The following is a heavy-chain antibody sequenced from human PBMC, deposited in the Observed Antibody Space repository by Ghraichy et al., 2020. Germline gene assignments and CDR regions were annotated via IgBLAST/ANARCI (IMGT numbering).Heavy chain of an antibody. Sequence: GGSLRLSCAASGFTFSNYAMNWVRQAPGRGLEWVSLISGSGDRTYYADSVKGHFTISRDNSKNTVYLQMNSLRAEDTALYYCAKDRWRTFIGGFDYWGQGSLVTVSS. D-gene: IGHD1-26*01. CDR3: AKDRWRTFIGGFDY. CDR1: GFTFSNYA. CDR2: ISGSGDRT. J-gene: IGHJ4*02. V-gene: IGHV3-23*01.